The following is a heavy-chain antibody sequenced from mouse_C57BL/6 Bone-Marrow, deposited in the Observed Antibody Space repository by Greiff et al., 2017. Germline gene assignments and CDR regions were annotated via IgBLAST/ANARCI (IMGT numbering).Heavy chain of an antibody. V-gene: IGHV1-9*01. Sequence: QVQLQQSGAELMKPGAPVKISCKATGYTFSSYWIEWVKQRPGHGLEWIGEILPGSGSTKYNEKFKGKATFTADTSSNTAYMQPSSLTSEDSAVYYCARNPRYDYAMDYWGQGTSVTVSS. CDR1: GYTFSSYW. J-gene: IGHJ4*01. CDR3: ARNPRYDYAMDY. D-gene: IGHD2-14*01. CDR2: ILPGSGST.